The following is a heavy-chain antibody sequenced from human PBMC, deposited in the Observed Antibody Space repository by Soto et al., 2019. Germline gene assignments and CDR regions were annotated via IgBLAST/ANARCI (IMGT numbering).Heavy chain of an antibody. CDR1: GYTFTSYG. D-gene: IGHD3-22*01. CDR3: ARDRENYYDSSGYYTLNWFDP. J-gene: IGHJ5*02. Sequence: SVKVSCKASGYTFTSYGISWVRQAPGQGLEWMGWISAYNGNTNYAQKLQGRVTMTTDTSTSTAYMELRSLRSDDTAVYYCARDRENYYDSSGYYTLNWFDPWGQGTLVTVSS. CDR2: ISAYNGNT. V-gene: IGHV1-18*01.